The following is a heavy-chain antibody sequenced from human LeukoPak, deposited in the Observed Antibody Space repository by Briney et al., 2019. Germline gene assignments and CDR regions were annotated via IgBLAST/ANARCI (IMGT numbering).Heavy chain of an antibody. Sequence: SETLSLTCTVSGGSINSYYWSWIRQPPGKGLEWIGYIYYSGSTNYNPSFKSRVTISVDTSKNRSSLKLSSVTAADTAVYYCARDPSYHGGYFDYWGQGTLVTVFS. J-gene: IGHJ4*02. CDR1: GGSINSYY. CDR2: IYYSGST. D-gene: IGHD2-2*01. V-gene: IGHV4-59*01. CDR3: ARDPSYHGGYFDY.